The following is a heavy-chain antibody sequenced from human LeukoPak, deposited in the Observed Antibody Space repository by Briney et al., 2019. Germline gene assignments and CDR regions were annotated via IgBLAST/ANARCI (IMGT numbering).Heavy chain of an antibody. CDR1: GGTFSSDA. CDR2: IIPFFGVA. Sequence: RASVKVSCKASGGTFSSDAFGWVRQAPGQGLEWMGAIIPFFGVANYAPKFQGRVTITTDESTGTAYMELSSLSSDDTAAYYCATQTTSSFLGEYYFDYWGQGTLVTVSS. J-gene: IGHJ4*02. CDR3: ATQTTSSFLGEYYFDY. V-gene: IGHV1-69*05. D-gene: IGHD1-7*01.